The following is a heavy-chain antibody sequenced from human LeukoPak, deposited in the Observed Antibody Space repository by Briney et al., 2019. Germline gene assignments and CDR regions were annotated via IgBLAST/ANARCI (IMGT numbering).Heavy chain of an antibody. Sequence: SPSETLSLTCTVSVGSINNYYWSWIRQPAGKGLEWIGHIYSRGSTNYNPSLKSRVTMSVDTSKNQFSLKLSSVTAADTAVYYCARTPIYYYDNSGYFTWGQGTLVTVSS. CDR1: VGSINNYY. D-gene: IGHD3-22*01. V-gene: IGHV4-4*07. CDR2: IYSRGST. CDR3: ARTPIYYYDNSGYFT. J-gene: IGHJ5*02.